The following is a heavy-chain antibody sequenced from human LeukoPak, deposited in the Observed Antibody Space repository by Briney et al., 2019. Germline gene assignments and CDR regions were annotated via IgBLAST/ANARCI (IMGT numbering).Heavy chain of an antibody. D-gene: IGHD2-2*02. Sequence: SETLSLTCTVSGGSISSSSYYWGWIRQPPGKGLEWIGSIYYSGSTYYNPSLKSRVTISVDTSKNQFSLKLSSVTAADTAVYFCARVLAHCDNMSCYKGFDYWGRGTLVTVSS. CDR1: GGSISSSSYY. J-gene: IGHJ4*02. CDR2: IYYSGST. V-gene: IGHV4-39*01. CDR3: ARVLAHCDNMSCYKGFDY.